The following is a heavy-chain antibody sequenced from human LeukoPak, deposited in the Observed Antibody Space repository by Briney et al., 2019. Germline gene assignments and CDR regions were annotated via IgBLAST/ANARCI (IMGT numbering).Heavy chain of an antibody. CDR3: AKAPNAFRGGDFDY. CDR1: GFTFSSYA. J-gene: IGHJ4*02. Sequence: GGSLRLSCAASGFTFSSYAMSWVRQAPGKGLEWVSAISGGGDTTFYADSVKGRFAISRDNSKNTVYLQMNSLRAEDTAVYYCAKAPNAFRGGDFDYWGQGTLVTVSS. V-gene: IGHV3-23*01. CDR2: ISGGGDTT. D-gene: IGHD3-16*01.